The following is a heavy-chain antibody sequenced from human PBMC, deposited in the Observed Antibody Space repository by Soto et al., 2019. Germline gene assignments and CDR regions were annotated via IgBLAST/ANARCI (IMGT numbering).Heavy chain of an antibody. Sequence: GGSLRLSCVAFGFNFEDYAMHWIRQAPGKGLEWVSGINWNSGITGYADSVKGRFTISRDNANNSLHLEMSSLKTEDTALYYCARGRGALTVVSNWFDPWGQGTLVTVSS. V-gene: IGHV3-9*01. D-gene: IGHD2-15*01. J-gene: IGHJ5*02. CDR2: INWNSGIT. CDR1: GFNFEDYA. CDR3: ARGRGALTVVSNWFDP.